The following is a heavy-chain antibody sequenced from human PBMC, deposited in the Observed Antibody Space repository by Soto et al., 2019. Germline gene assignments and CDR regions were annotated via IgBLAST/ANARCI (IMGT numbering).Heavy chain of an antibody. D-gene: IGHD2-8*01. CDR3: ARGFKNCTNGVCYRKLDN. CDR2: MNPNSGNT. Sequence: ASVKVSCKASGYTFISYDINWVRQATGQGPEWMGWMNPNSGNTGNAQKFQGRVTMTRNTSISTAYMELSSLRSEDTAVYYCARGFKNCTNGVCYRKLDNWGQGTLVTSPQ. CDR1: GYTFISYD. V-gene: IGHV1-8*01. J-gene: IGHJ4*02.